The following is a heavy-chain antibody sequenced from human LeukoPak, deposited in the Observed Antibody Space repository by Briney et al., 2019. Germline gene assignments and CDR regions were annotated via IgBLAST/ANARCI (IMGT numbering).Heavy chain of an antibody. CDR2: ISSSSSYI. CDR1: GFTFSSYS. J-gene: IGHJ4*02. Sequence: GGSLRLSCAASGFTFSSYSMNWVRQAPGKGLEWVSSISSSSSYIYYADSVKGRFTISRDNAKDSLYLQMNSLRAEDTAVYYCARLAGGSLGILDYWGQGTLVTVSS. CDR3: ARLAGGSLGILDY. D-gene: IGHD2-8*02. V-gene: IGHV3-21*01.